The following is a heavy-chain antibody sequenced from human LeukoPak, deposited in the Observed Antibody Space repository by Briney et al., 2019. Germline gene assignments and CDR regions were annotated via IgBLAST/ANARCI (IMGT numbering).Heavy chain of an antibody. V-gene: IGHV3-48*03. Sequence: GGSLRLSCAASGFTFSRYEMNWVRQAPGKGLEWISYISTSGRSIYYADSVKGRFTISRDNAKNSLYLQMNSLRAEDTAVYYCPRGVPEGGYDYWGQGTLVTVSS. CDR2: ISTSGRSI. J-gene: IGHJ4*02. D-gene: IGHD3-22*01. CDR3: PRGVPEGGYDY. CDR1: GFTFSRYE.